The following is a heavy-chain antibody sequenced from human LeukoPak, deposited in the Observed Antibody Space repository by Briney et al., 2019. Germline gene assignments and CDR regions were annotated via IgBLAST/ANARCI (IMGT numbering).Heavy chain of an antibody. CDR1: GFTFSSYA. J-gene: IGHJ4*02. CDR3: ASAAGWEQAY. CDR2: ISYDGSNK. D-gene: IGHD1-26*01. V-gene: IGHV3-30*04. Sequence: PGRSLRLSCAASGFTFSSYAMHWVRQAPGKGLEWVAVISYDGSNKYYAGSVKGRFTISRDNSKNTLYLQMNSLRAEDTAVYYCASAAGWEQAYWGQGTLVTVSS.